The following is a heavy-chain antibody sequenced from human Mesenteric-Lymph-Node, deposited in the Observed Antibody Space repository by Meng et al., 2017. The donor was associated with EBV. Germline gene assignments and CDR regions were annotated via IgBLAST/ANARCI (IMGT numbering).Heavy chain of an antibody. CDR2: TYYRSKWYH. J-gene: IGHJ4*02. Sequence: QVQLQQSCPALVTPSRTLSLTYAISGDIVSSNSAAGHWIRQSPSRGLEWTGRTYYRSKWYHEYAVSVKSRITISPDTPKNQFSLQLNSMTPEDTAVYYCARGINGGCGDWGQGTLVTVSS. CDR1: GDIVSSNSAA. D-gene: IGHD4-23*01. CDR3: ARGINGGCGD. V-gene: IGHV6-1*02.